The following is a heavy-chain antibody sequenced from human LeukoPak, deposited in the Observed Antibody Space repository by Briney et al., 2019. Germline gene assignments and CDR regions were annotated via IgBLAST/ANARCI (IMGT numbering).Heavy chain of an antibody. Sequence: ASVKVSCKASGYTFTSYGISWVRQAPGQGLEWMGWISAYNGNTNYAQKLQGRVTMTTDTSTSTAYMELRSLRSDDTAVYYCARGLIGGIAVAGPDAFDIWGQGTMVTVSS. CDR1: GYTFTSYG. J-gene: IGHJ3*02. CDR2: ISAYNGNT. D-gene: IGHD6-19*01. CDR3: ARGLIGGIAVAGPDAFDI. V-gene: IGHV1-18*01.